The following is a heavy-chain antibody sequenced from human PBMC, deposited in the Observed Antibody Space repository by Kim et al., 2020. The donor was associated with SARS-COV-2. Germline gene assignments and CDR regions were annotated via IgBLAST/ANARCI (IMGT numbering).Heavy chain of an antibody. CDR2: INPNSGDT. Sequence: ASVKVSCKASGYTFTGYYMHWVRQAPGQGPEWMGWINPNSGDTNYAQKFQGRVTMTRDTSINTAYMEVYSLRSDDSAVFYCAREGPHSYGSETYYKGPVYWGQGTLVTVSS. CDR3: AREGPHSYGSETYYKGPVY. D-gene: IGHD3-10*01. J-gene: IGHJ4*02. V-gene: IGHV1-2*02. CDR1: GYTFTGYY.